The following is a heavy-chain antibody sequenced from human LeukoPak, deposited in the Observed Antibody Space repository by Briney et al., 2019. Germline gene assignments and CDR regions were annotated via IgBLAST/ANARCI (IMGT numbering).Heavy chain of an antibody. Sequence: PGGSLRLSCAASGFTVSSNYMSWVRQAPGKGLEWVSGIYSGSITYYADSVRGRFTISRDNSKNTVYLQMNSLRAEDTAMYYCARAVGGSLDYWGQGTLVTVSS. V-gene: IGHV3-53*01. D-gene: IGHD2-15*01. CDR1: GFTVSSNY. J-gene: IGHJ4*02. CDR3: ARAVGGSLDY. CDR2: IYSGSIT.